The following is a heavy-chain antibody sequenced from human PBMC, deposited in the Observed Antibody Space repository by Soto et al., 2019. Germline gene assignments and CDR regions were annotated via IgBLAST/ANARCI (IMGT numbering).Heavy chain of an antibody. J-gene: IGHJ5*02. CDR1: GYTFTNND. D-gene: IGHD5-18*01. V-gene: IGHV1-8*02. Sequence: ASVKVSCKASGYTFTNNDVSWVRQATGQGLEWMGWMNPGSGDTGYAQKFQGRVTMTRDISIATAYMELNSLTSEDTAIYYCAREASFGSLNWFDPWGQGTLVTVSS. CDR3: AREASFGSLNWFDP. CDR2: MNPGSGDT.